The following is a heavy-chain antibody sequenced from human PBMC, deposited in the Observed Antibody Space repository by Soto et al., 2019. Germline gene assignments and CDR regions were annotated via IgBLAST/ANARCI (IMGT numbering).Heavy chain of an antibody. CDR3: AKDSVTRPYYYGMDV. CDR1: GFTFSSYG. D-gene: IGHD4-17*01. CDR2: ISYDGSNK. Sequence: HPGGSLRLSCAASGFTFSSYGMHWVRQAPGKGLEWVAVISYDGSNKYYADSVKGRFTISRDNSKNTLYLQMNSLRAEDTAVYYCAKDSVTRPYYYGMDVWGQGTTVTVSS. V-gene: IGHV3-30*18. J-gene: IGHJ6*02.